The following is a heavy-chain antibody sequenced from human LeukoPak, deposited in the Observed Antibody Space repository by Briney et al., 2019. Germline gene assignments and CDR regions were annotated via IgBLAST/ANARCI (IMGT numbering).Heavy chain of an antibody. CDR2: INHSGST. CDR3: ARSEAVASYYMDV. V-gene: IGHV4-34*01. Sequence: SETLSLTCAVYGGSFSGYYWSWIRQPPGKGLEWIGEINHSGSTNYNPSLKSRVTISVDTSKNQFSLKLSSVTAADTAVYYCARSEAVASYYMDVWGKGTTVTVSS. CDR1: GGSFSGYY. J-gene: IGHJ6*03. D-gene: IGHD6-19*01.